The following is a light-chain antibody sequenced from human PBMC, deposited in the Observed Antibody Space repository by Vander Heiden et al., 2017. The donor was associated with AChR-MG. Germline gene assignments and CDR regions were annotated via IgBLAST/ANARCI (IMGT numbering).Light chain of an antibody. CDR3: CSYAGSTTLV. Sequence: SAITQPTSGCGSPGQSITTSCTGTSSDVGSYNLASWYQQHPGKAPNLMIYEVSERPSGVSNRFSGSKSGNTASLTISGLQAEDEADYYCCSYAGSTTLVFGGGTKLTVL. V-gene: IGLV2-23*02. CDR1: SSDVGSYNL. J-gene: IGLJ2*01. CDR2: EVS.